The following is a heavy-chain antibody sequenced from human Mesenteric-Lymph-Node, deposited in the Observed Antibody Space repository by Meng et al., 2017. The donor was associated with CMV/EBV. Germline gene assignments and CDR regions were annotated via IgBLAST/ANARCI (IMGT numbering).Heavy chain of an antibody. D-gene: IGHD3-3*01. CDR3: ARGSYITIFGVVAGADYGMDV. Sequence: GSLRLSCTVSGGSISSSSYYWGWIRQPPGKGLEWIGSIYYSGSTYYNPSLKSRVTISVDTSKNQFSLKLSSVTAADTAVYYCARGSYITIFGVVAGADYGMDVWGQGTTVTVSS. CDR2: IYYSGST. J-gene: IGHJ6*02. CDR1: GGSISSSSYY. V-gene: IGHV4-39*01.